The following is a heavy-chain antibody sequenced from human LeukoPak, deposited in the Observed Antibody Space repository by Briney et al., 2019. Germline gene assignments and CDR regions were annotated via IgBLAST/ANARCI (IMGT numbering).Heavy chain of an antibody. J-gene: IGHJ4*02. V-gene: IGHV3-15*01. D-gene: IGHD5-18*01. CDR2: IKGKTDGGTT. Sequence: GGSLRLSCAASGFTFSIACMSWVRQAPGKGLEWVGHIKGKTDGGTTDYAAPVQGRFTISRDDSKNTLFLQMNSLKTEDTAVYYCTTGTWIQLWLADYWGQGTLVTVSS. CDR3: TTGTWIQLWLADY. CDR1: GFTFSIAC.